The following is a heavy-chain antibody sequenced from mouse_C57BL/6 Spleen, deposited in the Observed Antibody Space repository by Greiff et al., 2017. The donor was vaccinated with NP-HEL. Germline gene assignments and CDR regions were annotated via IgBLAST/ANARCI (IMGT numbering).Heavy chain of an antibody. CDR3: ASDYYGSSYHHYFDY. V-gene: IGHV14-2*01. D-gene: IGHD1-1*01. Sequence: EVNVVESGAELVKPGASVKLSCTASGFNIKDYYMHWVKQRTEQGLEWIGRIDPEDGETKYAPKFQGKATITADTSSNTAYLQLSSLTSEDTAVYYCASDYYGSSYHHYFDYWGQGTTLTVSS. CDR2: IDPEDGET. CDR1: GFNIKDYY. J-gene: IGHJ2*01.